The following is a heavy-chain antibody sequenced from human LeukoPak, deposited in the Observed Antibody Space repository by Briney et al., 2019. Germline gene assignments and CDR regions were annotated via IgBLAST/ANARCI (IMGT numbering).Heavy chain of an antibody. V-gene: IGHV3-23*01. J-gene: IGHJ3*01. CDR1: GFTFSTFA. Sequence: PGGSLRLSCAASGFTFSTFAMIWVRQPPGKGLEWVSAISGSGGSTYYADSVKGRFTISRDNSKNTLYLQMNSLRAEDTAVYYCAKGRADGGSYYFVWGQGTMVTVSS. CDR2: ISGSGGST. CDR3: AKGRADGGSYYFV. D-gene: IGHD1-26*01.